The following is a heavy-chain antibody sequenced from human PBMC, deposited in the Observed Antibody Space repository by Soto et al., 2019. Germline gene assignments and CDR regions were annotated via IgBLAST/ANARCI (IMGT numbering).Heavy chain of an antibody. J-gene: IGHJ4*02. CDR3: ARKGVAFDY. Sequence: PGGSLRLSCAASGFTFSSYRLNWVRQAPWKGLEWISYISTTSGSIYYADSVKGRFTISRDNAKNSLFLQMNSLRDEDTAVYYCARKGVAFDYWGQGALVTVSS. CDR2: ISTTSGSI. D-gene: IGHD3-3*01. CDR1: GFTFSSYR. V-gene: IGHV3-48*02.